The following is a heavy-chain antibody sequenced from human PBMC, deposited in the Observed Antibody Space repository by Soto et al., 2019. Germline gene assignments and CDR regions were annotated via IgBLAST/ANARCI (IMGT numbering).Heavy chain of an antibody. CDR1: GFTFDDYT. Sequence: GGSLRLSCAASGFTFDDYTMHWVRQAPGKGLEWVSLISWDGGSTYYADSVKGRFTISRDNSKNSLYLQMNSLRTEDTALYYCAKDYEGSFDYWGQGTLVTVSS. J-gene: IGHJ4*02. CDR2: ISWDGGST. CDR3: AKDYEGSFDY. V-gene: IGHV3-43*01. D-gene: IGHD5-12*01.